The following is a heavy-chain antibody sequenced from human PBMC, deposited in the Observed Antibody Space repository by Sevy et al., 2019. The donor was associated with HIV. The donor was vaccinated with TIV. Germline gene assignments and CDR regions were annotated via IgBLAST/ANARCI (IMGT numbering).Heavy chain of an antibody. V-gene: IGHV3-23*01. D-gene: IGHD4-17*01. CDR2: ISGSGGST. CDR1: GFTFSSYA. CDR3: AKDNRLRWYRDAFDI. J-gene: IGHJ3*02. Sequence: GGSLRLSCAASGFTFSSYAMSWVRQAPGKGLEWVSAISGSGGSTYYADSVKGRFTISRDNSKNTLYLQMNSLRAEDTAAYYCAKDNRLRWYRDAFDIWGQGTMVTVSS.